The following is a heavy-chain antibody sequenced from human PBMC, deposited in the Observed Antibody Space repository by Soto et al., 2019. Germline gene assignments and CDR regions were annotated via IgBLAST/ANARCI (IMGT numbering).Heavy chain of an antibody. J-gene: IGHJ1*01. CDR1: GFTFSSDA. V-gene: IGHV3-23*01. D-gene: IGHD6-19*01. CDR2: ISGSGGST. Sequence: EVQLLESGGGLVQPGGSLRLSCAASGFTFSSDAMSWVRQAPGKGLAWVSAISGSGGSTYYADSVKGRFTISRDNSKNTLYLQMNSLRAEDTAVYYCAKDVRSSGWYFQHWGQGTLVTVSS. CDR3: AKDVRSSGWYFQH.